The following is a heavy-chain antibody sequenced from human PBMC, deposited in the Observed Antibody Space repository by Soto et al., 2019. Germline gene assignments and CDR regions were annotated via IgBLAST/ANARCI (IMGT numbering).Heavy chain of an antibody. CDR3: XXXSKGGSSWYFPLDY. CDR1: GFTFTSYA. V-gene: IGHV3-23*01. D-gene: IGHD6-13*01. Sequence: EVQLLESGGGLVQPGGSLRLSCAASGFTFTSYAMTWVRHAPGKGLEWVSSISSGSGGSTYYADSVKGRFTISRDNSRNTLYLQMNSLRAEDTAVYXXXXXSKGGSSWYFPLDYWGQGTLVTVSS. J-gene: IGHJ4*02. CDR2: ISSGSGGST.